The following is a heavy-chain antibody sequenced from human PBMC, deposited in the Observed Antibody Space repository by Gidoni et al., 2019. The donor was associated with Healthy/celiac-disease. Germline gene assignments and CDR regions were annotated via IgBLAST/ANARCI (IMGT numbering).Heavy chain of an antibody. D-gene: IGHD2-15*01. CDR2: FSAYNGNT. CDR1: GHTFTSYG. CDR3: ARVAIRYCSGGSCYSAADYMDV. Sequence: QVQLVQSGAEVKKPGASVKVPCKASGHTFTSYGISWARQAPGQGLEWMGWFSAYNGNTNYAQKLQGRVTMTTDTSTSTAYMELRSLRSDDTAVYYCARVAIRYCSGGSCYSAADYMDVWGKGTTVTVSS. V-gene: IGHV1-18*04. J-gene: IGHJ6*03.